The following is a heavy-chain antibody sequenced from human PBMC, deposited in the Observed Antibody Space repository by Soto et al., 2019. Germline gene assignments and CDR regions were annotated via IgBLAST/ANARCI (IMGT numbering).Heavy chain of an antibody. CDR3: ARDNEYDDNGLDY. Sequence: QVQLVESGGGVVQPGTSLRLSCAASGFFFSRFGMHWVRQAPGKGLEWVAVIVSNGDEKDYADSGRGRFTTSRDNSRNTLFLEMSSLRVDDTAIYYCARDNEYDDNGLDYWGQGTLVTVSS. J-gene: IGHJ4*02. CDR2: IVSNGDEK. CDR1: GFFFSRFG. V-gene: IGHV3-33*01. D-gene: IGHD1-1*01.